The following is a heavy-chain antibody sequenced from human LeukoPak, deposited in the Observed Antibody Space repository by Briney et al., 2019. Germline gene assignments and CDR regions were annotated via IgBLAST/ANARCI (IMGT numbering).Heavy chain of an antibody. V-gene: IGHV1-18*01. D-gene: IGHD6-25*01. J-gene: IGHJ6*02. Sequence: GASVKVSCKASGYTFTSYGISWVRQAPGQGLEWMGWISAYNGNTNYAQKLQGRVTMTTDTSTSTAYMELRSLRSDDTAVYYCARRGRAEYYYYYGMDVWGQGTTVTVSS. CDR3: ARRGRAEYYYYYGMDV. CDR2: ISAYNGNT. CDR1: GYTFTSYG.